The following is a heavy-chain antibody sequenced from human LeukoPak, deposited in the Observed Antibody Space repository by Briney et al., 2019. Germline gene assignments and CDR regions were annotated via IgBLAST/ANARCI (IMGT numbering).Heavy chain of an antibody. V-gene: IGHV1-69*05. D-gene: IGHD4-17*01. Sequence: SVKVSCKASGGTFSSYAISWVRQAPGQGLEWMGGIIPIFGTANYAQKFQGRVTITTDESTTTACMELSSLRSEDTAVYYCARDQRLNYGDSRWVFDYWGQGTLVTVSS. CDR3: ARDQRLNYGDSRWVFDY. CDR2: IIPIFGTA. CDR1: GGTFSSYA. J-gene: IGHJ4*02.